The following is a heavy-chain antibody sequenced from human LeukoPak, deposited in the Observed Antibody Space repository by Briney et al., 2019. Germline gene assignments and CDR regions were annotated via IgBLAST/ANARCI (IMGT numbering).Heavy chain of an antibody. J-gene: IGHJ4*02. D-gene: IGHD3-9*01. CDR2: IYYSGST. CDR1: GVSISSYY. CDR3: ARVRGYDILTGYLDY. Sequence: SETLSLIYTVSGVSISSYYWSWIRQPPGKGLEWIGYIYYSGSTNYNPSLKSRVTISVDTSKNQFSLKLSSVTAADTAVYYCARVRGYDILTGYLDYWSRGTLVTVSS. V-gene: IGHV4-59*01.